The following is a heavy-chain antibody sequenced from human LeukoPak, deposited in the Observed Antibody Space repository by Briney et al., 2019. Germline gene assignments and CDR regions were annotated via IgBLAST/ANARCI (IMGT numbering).Heavy chain of an antibody. V-gene: IGHV3-64D*06. Sequence: GGSLILSCSASGFTFSSYAMHWVRQAPGKGLEYVSAISSNGGSTYYADSVKGRFTISRDNSKNTLYLQMSSVRAEDTAVYYCVKNSPIFGVVSYFDYWGQGTLVTVSS. CDR2: ISSNGGST. CDR1: GFTFSSYA. J-gene: IGHJ4*02. CDR3: VKNSPIFGVVSYFDY. D-gene: IGHD3-3*01.